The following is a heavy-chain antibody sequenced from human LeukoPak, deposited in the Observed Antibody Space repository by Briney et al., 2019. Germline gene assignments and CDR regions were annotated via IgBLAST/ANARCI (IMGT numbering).Heavy chain of an antibody. J-gene: IGHJ1*01. D-gene: IGHD6-19*01. V-gene: IGHV4-59*01. CDR1: GGSINTYF. CDR3: ARGVTGGWYGDFQH. Sequence: SETLSLTCTVSGGSINTYFWSWIRQPPGKGLEWIGDIYYSGSTNYNPSLKSRVTISVDTSKNQFSLKLSSVTAADTAVYYCARGVTGGWYGDFQHWGQGTLVTASS. CDR2: IYYSGST.